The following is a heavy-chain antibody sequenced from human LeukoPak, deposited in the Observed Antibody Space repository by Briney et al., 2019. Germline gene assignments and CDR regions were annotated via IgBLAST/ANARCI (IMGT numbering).Heavy chain of an antibody. Sequence: PSETLSLTCTVSGGSISSYYWSWIRQPPGKGLEWIGSIYYSGSTNYNPSLKSRVTISVDTSKNQFSLKLSSVTAADTAVYYCARDKNGSSSFDPWGQGTLVTVSS. CDR1: GGSISSYY. V-gene: IGHV4-59*01. CDR3: ARDKNGSSSFDP. D-gene: IGHD6-13*01. J-gene: IGHJ5*02. CDR2: IYYSGST.